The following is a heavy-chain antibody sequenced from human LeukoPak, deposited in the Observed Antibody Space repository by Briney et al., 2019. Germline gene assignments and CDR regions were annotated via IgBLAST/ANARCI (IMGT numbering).Heavy chain of an antibody. J-gene: IGHJ6*02. Sequence: ASVKVSCKASGYTFTSYYMHWVRQAPGQGLGWMGIINPSGGSTSYAQKFQGRVTMTRDTSTSTVYMELSSLRSEDTAVYYCAREWDYGDYTVNYGMDVWGQGTTVTVSS. V-gene: IGHV1-46*01. D-gene: IGHD4-17*01. CDR3: AREWDYGDYTVNYGMDV. CDR1: GYTFTSYY. CDR2: INPSGGST.